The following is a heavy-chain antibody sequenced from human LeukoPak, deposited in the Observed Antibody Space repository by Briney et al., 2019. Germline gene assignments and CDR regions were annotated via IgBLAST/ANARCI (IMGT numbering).Heavy chain of an antibody. D-gene: IGHD6-19*01. CDR2: IKQDGSDK. CDR3: ARDGAWQWLSI. CDR1: GFTFSSDW. V-gene: IGHV3-7*01. J-gene: IGHJ3*02. Sequence: GGSLRLSCAASGFTFSSDWMSWVRQAPGKGLEWVANIKQDGSDKYYVDSVKGRFTISKDNAKNSLYLQMNSLRAEDTAVYYCARDGAWQWLSIWGQGTMVTVSS.